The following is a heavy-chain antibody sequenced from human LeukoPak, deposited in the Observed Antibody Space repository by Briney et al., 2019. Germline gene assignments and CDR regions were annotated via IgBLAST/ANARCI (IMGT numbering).Heavy chain of an antibody. CDR3: ARIFLLGVGYFDY. J-gene: IGHJ4*02. V-gene: IGHV3-48*01. CDR2: ISSSSSTI. D-gene: IGHD3-16*01. CDR1: GFTFSSYS. Sequence: GGSLRLSCAASGFTFSSYSMNWVRQAPGKGLEWVSYISSSSSTIYYADSVKGRFTISRDNAKNSLYLQMNSLRAEDTAVYYCARIFLLGVGYFDYGGQGTLVTVSS.